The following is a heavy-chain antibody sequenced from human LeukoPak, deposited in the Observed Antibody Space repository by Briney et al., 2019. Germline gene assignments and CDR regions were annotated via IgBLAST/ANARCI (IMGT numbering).Heavy chain of an antibody. CDR2: IYYSGNT. V-gene: IGHV4-39*07. D-gene: IGHD6-6*01. Sequence: SETLSLTCTVSGGSISTNHYYWGWIRQPPGKGLEWIGSIYYSGNTYYNPSPKSRVTISVDTSKNQFSLKLTSVTAADTAIYYCGKSFSIRPGFMNWFDPWAREPWSPSRQ. CDR1: GGSISTNHYY. CDR3: GKSFSIRPGFMNWFDP. J-gene: IGHJ5*02.